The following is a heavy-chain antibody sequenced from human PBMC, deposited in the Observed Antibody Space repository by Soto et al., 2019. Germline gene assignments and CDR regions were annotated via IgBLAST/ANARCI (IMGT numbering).Heavy chain of an antibody. CDR3: ARDYDYFGH. D-gene: IGHD3-16*01. CDR1: GGSVNSGSYF. V-gene: IGHV4-61*01. Sequence: SETLSLTCTVSGGSVNSGSYFWGWIRQTPGKGLEWIGCVYYTGRTSYNPSLKSRVTISADTSKNQLSLMLTSVTAADTALYYCARDYDYFGHWGQGILVTVS. CDR2: VYYTGRT. J-gene: IGHJ4*02.